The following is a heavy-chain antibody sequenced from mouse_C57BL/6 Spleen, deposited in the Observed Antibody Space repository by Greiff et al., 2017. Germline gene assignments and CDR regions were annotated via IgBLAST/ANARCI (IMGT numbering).Heavy chain of an antibody. CDR1: GYTFTSYW. CDR2: IYPGSGST. D-gene: IGHD1-1*01. V-gene: IGHV1-55*01. J-gene: IGHJ1*03. Sequence: QVQLKQPGAELVKPGASVKMSCKASGYTFTSYWITWVKQRPGQGLEWIGDIYPGSGSTNYNEKFKSKATLTVDTSSSTAYMQLSSLTSEDSAVYYCAREGITHLRYFDVWGTGTTVTVSS. CDR3: AREGITHLRYFDV.